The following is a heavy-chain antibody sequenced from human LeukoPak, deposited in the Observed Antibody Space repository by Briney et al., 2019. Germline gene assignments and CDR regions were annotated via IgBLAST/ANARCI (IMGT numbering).Heavy chain of an antibody. J-gene: IGHJ4*02. Sequence: GSLRLSCAGSGFTFSDHHMDWVRQAPGMGLEWVGRGPARNKPNSCSTQYAASVRGRFTISRDDSENSLYLQINSLRTEDTAMYYCTRVITTDRGWYTFDYWGQGVLVTVSS. D-gene: IGHD6-19*01. CDR2: GPARNKPNSCST. CDR1: GFTFSDHH. V-gene: IGHV3-72*01. CDR3: TRVITTDRGWYTFDY.